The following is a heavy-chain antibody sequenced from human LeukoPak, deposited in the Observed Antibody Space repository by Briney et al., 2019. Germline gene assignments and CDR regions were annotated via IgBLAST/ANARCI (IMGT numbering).Heavy chain of an antibody. D-gene: IGHD3-22*01. CDR1: GYTFTSYD. V-gene: IGHV1-8*01. CDR2: MNPNSGNT. CDR3: ARVGVDDYYDSSGHVPLIDY. J-gene: IGHJ4*02. Sequence: ASVKFSCKASGYTFTSYDINWGRQATGQRLKWMRWMNPNSGNTGYAQKFQGRVTMTRNTSISTAYMELSSLRSEDAAVYYCARVGVDDYYDSSGHVPLIDYWGQGTLVTVSS.